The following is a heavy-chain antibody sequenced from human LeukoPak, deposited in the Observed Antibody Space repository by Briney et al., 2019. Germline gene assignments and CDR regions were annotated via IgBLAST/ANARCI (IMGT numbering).Heavy chain of an antibody. D-gene: IGHD3-9*01. CDR3: ARGPDILTGYYSFDY. V-gene: IGHV3-23*01. Sequence: GGSLRLSCAASGFTFSNYAMSWVRQAPGKGLEWVSTISAGGSRTYYADSVKGRFTISRDSAKNSLYLQMNSLRDEDTAVYYCARGPDILTGYYSFDYWGQGTLVTVSS. CDR2: ISAGGSRT. J-gene: IGHJ4*02. CDR1: GFTFSNYA.